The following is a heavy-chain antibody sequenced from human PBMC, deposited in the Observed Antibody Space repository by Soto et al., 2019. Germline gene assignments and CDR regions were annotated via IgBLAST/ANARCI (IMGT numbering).Heavy chain of an antibody. J-gene: IGHJ4*02. Sequence: ASVKVSCKASGYTFTSYGISWVRQAPGQGLEWMGWISAYSGNTNYAQKLQGRVTMTTDTSTSTAYMELRSLRSDDTAVYYCARVMSLAAAGPGDYWGQGTLVTVSS. CDR2: ISAYSGNT. CDR3: ARVMSLAAAGPGDY. CDR1: GYTFTSYG. D-gene: IGHD6-13*01. V-gene: IGHV1-18*01.